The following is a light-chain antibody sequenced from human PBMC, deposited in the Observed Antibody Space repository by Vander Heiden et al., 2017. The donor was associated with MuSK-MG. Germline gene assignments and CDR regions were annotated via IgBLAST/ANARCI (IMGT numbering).Light chain of an antibody. CDR3: LQRTNLPLT. J-gene: IGKJ5*01. Sequence: PGERATLSCRTSQSVDTYLAWYQLRPGQAPRLLIFDASNRATGIPDKFSGSGSGTDFTLSITTLEPEDFAVYYCLQRTNLPLTFGQGTRLEIK. CDR1: QSVDTY. CDR2: DAS. V-gene: IGKV3-11*01.